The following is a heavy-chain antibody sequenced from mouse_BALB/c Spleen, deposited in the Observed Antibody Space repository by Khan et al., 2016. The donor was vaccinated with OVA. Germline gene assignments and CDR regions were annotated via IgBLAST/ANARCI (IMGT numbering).Heavy chain of an antibody. CDR2: INTSTGEP. CDR1: GYTFTNYG. V-gene: IGHV9-3-1*01. Sequence: QVQLKQSGPELKKPGETVKISCKASGYTFTNYGMNWVKQAPGKGLKWMGWINTSTGEPTYADDFKGRFAFSLETSASTAYLQINNLKNEDTATYFCSRLAATAWFAYWGQGTLVTVSA. D-gene: IGHD1-2*01. CDR3: SRLAATAWFAY. J-gene: IGHJ3*01.